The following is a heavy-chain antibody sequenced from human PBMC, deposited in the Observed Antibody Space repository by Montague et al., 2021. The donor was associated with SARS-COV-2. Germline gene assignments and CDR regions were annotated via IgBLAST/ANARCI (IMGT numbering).Heavy chain of an antibody. D-gene: IGHD6-19*01. V-gene: IGHV3-20*04. Sequence: SLRLSCAASGFTFGDYGMSWVRQAPGKGLEWVSGINWNGGSTGYADSVKGRFTISRDNAKNSLYLQMNSLRAEDTAVYYRASWISGVAGTDYWGQGTLVIVSS. CDR2: INWNGGST. CDR3: ASWISGVAGTDY. CDR1: GFTFGDYG. J-gene: IGHJ4*02.